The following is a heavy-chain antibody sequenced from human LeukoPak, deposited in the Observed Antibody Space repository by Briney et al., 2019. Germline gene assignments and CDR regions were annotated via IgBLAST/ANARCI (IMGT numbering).Heavy chain of an antibody. J-gene: IGHJ3*02. Sequence: TSETLSLTCAVYGGSFSGYYWSWIRQPPGKGLEWIGEINHSGSTDYNPSLKSRFTMSVDTSKNQFSLKLSSVTAADTAVYYCASADYDMAFDIWGQGTMVTVSS. D-gene: IGHD3-9*01. V-gene: IGHV4-34*09. CDR2: INHSGST. CDR3: ASADYDMAFDI. CDR1: GGSFSGYY.